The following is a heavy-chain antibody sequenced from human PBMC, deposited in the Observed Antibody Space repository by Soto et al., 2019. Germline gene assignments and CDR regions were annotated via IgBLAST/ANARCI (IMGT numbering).Heavy chain of an antibody. CDR1: GGAISTYY. Sequence: PSETLSLTCTISGGAISTYYWNWIRQPPGKGLEWIGEINHTGGTHYNPSLKRRVTMSVDTSKNQFSLRLSSVTAADTAIYYCATRITVFGLLIPPFDPWGQGTQVTVSS. J-gene: IGHJ5*02. CDR3: ATRITVFGLLIPPFDP. D-gene: IGHD3-3*01. CDR2: INHTGGT. V-gene: IGHV4-34*01.